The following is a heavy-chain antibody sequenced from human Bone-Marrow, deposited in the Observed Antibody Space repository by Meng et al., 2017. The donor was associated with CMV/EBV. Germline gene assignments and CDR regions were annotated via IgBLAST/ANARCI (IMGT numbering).Heavy chain of an antibody. D-gene: IGHD6-6*01. CDR3: AGRGSIAARRNWFDP. Sequence: SETLSLTCAVYGGSFSGYYWSWIRQPPGKGLEWIGEINHSGSTNYNPSLKSRVTISVDTSKNQFSLKLSSVTAADTAVYYCAGRGSIAARRNWFDPWGQGTLVTVSS. J-gene: IGHJ5*02. CDR2: INHSGST. CDR1: GGSFSGYY. V-gene: IGHV4-34*01.